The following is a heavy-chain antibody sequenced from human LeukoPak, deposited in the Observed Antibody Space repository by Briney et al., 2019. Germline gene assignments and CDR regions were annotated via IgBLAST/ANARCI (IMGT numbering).Heavy chain of an antibody. Sequence: SETLSLTCTVSGGSISSSSYYWGWIRQPPGKGLEWIGSIYYSGSTYYNPSLKSRVTISVDTSKNQFSLKLSSVTAADTAVYYWTAGRSDYFDFWGKGTLVTVSS. CDR3: TAGRSDYFDF. J-gene: IGHJ4*02. V-gene: IGHV4-39*01. D-gene: IGHD6-25*01. CDR1: GGSISSSSYY. CDR2: IYYSGST.